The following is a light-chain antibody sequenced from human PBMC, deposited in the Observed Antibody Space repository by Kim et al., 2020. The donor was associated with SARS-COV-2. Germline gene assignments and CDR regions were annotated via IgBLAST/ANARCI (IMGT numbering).Light chain of an antibody. CDR2: QDN. J-gene: IGLJ1*01. CDR3: QAWDSSTHNYV. CDR1: ELGDKY. V-gene: IGLV3-1*01. Sequence: PGQTASLTCSRYELGDKYVSWYQQKPGPSPVVVIYQDNQRPSVITVRFSGYNAGNTATLTISGTQAMDEADYYCQAWDSSTHNYVFGAGTKVTVL.